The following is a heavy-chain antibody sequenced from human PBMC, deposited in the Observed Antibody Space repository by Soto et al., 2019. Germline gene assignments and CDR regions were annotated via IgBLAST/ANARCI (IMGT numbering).Heavy chain of an antibody. J-gene: IGHJ4*02. D-gene: IGHD1-26*01. CDR3: ARDDYGIYPY. CDR2: IDPKNGGT. CDR1: GNTVTDYY. Sequence: QVQLVQSGTEVKKPGASVKVSCKASGNTVTDYYIHWVRQPPGQGLEWMGWIDPKNGGTIYAQKFQDRVTMTRDTSISTAYMDLSRLTSDDTALYYCARDDYGIYPYWGQGTLVTVSS. V-gene: IGHV1-2*02.